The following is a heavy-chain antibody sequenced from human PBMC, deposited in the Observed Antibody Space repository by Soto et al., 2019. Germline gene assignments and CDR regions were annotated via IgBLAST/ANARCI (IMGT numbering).Heavy chain of an antibody. CDR2: VSGSGGST. J-gene: IGHJ5*02. CDR1: GFTFSTYA. D-gene: IGHD4-17*01. Sequence: EVQLLESGGSLVQPGGSLRLSCAASGFTFSTYAMSWVRQAPGKGLEWVSGVSGSGGSTYYAESVQGRFTISRDNSKNTVSLQMKNLTAEDTAVYHCAKGQDGDPLSWWFDPWGQGTLVTVSS. V-gene: IGHV3-23*01. CDR3: AKGQDGDPLSWWFDP.